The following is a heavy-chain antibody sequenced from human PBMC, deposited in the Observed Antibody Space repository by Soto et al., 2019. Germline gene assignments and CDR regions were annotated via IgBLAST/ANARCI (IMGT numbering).Heavy chain of an antibody. CDR2: INPSGGST. J-gene: IGHJ6*03. Sequence: GASVKVSCKASGYTFTSYYMHWVRQAPGQGLEWMGIINPSGGSTSYAQKFQGRVTMTRDTSTSTVYMELSSLRSEDTAVYYCARDKVYCSSTSCYEGIYYYYMDVWGKGTKVTVSS. CDR1: GYTFTSYY. D-gene: IGHD2-2*01. V-gene: IGHV1-46*03. CDR3: ARDKVYCSSTSCYEGIYYYYMDV.